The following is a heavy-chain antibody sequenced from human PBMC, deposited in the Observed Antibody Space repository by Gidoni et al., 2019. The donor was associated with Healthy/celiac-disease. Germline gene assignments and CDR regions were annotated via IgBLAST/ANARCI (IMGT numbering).Heavy chain of an antibody. Sequence: QVQLVESGGGVVQPGRSLRLSCAASGFTFSSYGMHWVRPAPGKGLEWVAVIWYDGSNKYYADSVKGRFTISRDNSKNTLYLQMNSLRAEDTAVYYCARNLELGGFGPGGYWGQGTLVTVSS. CDR2: IWYDGSNK. J-gene: IGHJ4*02. D-gene: IGHD3-10*01. CDR3: ARNLELGGFGPGGY. V-gene: IGHV3-33*01. CDR1: GFTFSSYG.